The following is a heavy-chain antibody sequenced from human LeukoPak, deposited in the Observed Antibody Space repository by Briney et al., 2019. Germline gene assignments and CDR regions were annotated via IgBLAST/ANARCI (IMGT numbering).Heavy chain of an antibody. D-gene: IGHD3-3*02. CDR2: IKQDGSEK. Sequence: GGSLRVSCAASGFTFSSYWMSWVRQAPGKGVEWVANIKQDGSEKYYVDSVKGRFTISSDNAKNSLYLQMNSLRVEDTAVYYCAKVSLFMTNDAFDIWGQGTMVTVSS. V-gene: IGHV3-7*01. CDR1: GFTFSSYW. J-gene: IGHJ3*02. CDR3: AKVSLFMTNDAFDI.